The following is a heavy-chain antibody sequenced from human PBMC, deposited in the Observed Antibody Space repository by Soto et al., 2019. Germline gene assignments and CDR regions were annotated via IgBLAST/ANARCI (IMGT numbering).Heavy chain of an antibody. J-gene: IGHJ4*02. Sequence: QVQLVQRGAEVKRPGSSMRVSCKASGGTFGTYTIAWLRQPPGQGHEWMGGILPIINKSNYAQKFQGRATITADESTSTAYMDLKSLRFDDTSVYYCARKVAGCAGGFEQWGQATRVTVS. V-gene: IGHV1-69*01. CDR2: ILPIINKS. CDR3: ARKVAGCAGGFEQ. CDR1: GGTFGTYT. D-gene: IGHD3-9*01.